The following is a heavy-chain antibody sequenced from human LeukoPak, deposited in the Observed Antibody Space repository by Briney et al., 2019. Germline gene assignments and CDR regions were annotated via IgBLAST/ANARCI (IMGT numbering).Heavy chain of an antibody. CDR2: IYYSGST. Sequence: WETLSLTCTVSGGSISSSSYYWGWIRQPPGKGLEWIGYIYYSGSTYYNPSLGSRVTISVDASNKQFSLKLNSVTAADTAVYYCERHDYFYGSGSIDYWGQGTLVTVSS. CDR1: GGSISSSSYY. CDR3: ERHDYFYGSGSIDY. J-gene: IGHJ4*02. V-gene: IGHV4-39*01. D-gene: IGHD3-10*01.